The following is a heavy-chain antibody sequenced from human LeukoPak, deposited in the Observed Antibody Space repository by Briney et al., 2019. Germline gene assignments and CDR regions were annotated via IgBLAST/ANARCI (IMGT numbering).Heavy chain of an antibody. CDR1: GGSISSSSYY. Sequence: TETLSLTCTVSGGSISSSSYYWGWIRQPPGKGLEWIGSIYYSGSTYYNPSLKSRVTISVDTSKNQFSLKLSSVTAADTAVYYCARRALTVTTFFSPYYFDYWGQGTLVTVSS. J-gene: IGHJ4*02. V-gene: IGHV4-39*01. CDR3: ARRALTVTTFFSPYYFDY. CDR2: IYYSGST. D-gene: IGHD4-17*01.